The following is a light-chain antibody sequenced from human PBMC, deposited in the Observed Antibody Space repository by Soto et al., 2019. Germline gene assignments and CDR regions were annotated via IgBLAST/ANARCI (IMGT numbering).Light chain of an antibody. Sequence: QAVVTQPPSASGTPGQRVTISCSGSSSNIGSNTVNWYQQLPGTAPKLLIYNNNQRPSGVPDRFSGSKSGTSASLAISGLQSDDEADYYCAAWDDSLNGHVIFGGGTKLTVL. V-gene: IGLV1-44*01. J-gene: IGLJ2*01. CDR1: SSNIGSNT. CDR3: AAWDDSLNGHVI. CDR2: NNN.